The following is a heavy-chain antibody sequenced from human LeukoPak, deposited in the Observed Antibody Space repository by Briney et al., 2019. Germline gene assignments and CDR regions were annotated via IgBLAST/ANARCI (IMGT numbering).Heavy chain of an antibody. J-gene: IGHJ4*02. CDR3: VRGKRRFDY. Sequence: PGGSLRLSCAASGFSFNESYMTWIRQAPGKGLEWVAYISGRSYSMYYADSVQGRFNISRDNSLNSLYLHMSSLRADDTAVYYCVRGKRRFDYWGQGTLVTVSS. V-gene: IGHV3-11*01. CDR2: ISGRSYSM. CDR1: GFSFNESY.